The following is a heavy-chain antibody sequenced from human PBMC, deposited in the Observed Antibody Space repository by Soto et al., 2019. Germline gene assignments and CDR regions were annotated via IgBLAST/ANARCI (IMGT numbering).Heavy chain of an antibody. V-gene: IGHV3-48*01. CDR3: ARVEMVLSYYYYYGMDV. Sequence: EVQLVESGGGLVQPGGSLRLSCAASGFTFSSYSMNWVRQAPGKGLEWVSYISSSSSTIYYADSVKGRFTISRDNAKYLVDLQMNSLRAEDAGVYYCARVEMVLSYYYYYGMDVWGQGTTVTVSS. CDR2: ISSSSSTI. J-gene: IGHJ6*02. D-gene: IGHD2-8*01. CDR1: GFTFSSYS.